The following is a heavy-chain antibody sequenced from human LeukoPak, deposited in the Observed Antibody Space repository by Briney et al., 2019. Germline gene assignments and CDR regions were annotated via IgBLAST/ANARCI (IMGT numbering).Heavy chain of an antibody. CDR2: TRYDGSYK. CDR3: AKGFGVITNVACDI. CDR1: GFDSTNYG. J-gene: IGHJ3*02. Sequence: PGGSLRLSCVASGFDSTNYGLHWVRQAPGKGLEWVAFTRYDGSYKYSTDSVRGRFTISRDNSKNTLYLQMNSLRAEDTAVYYCAKGFGVITNVACDIWGQGTVVTVSS. D-gene: IGHD3-3*01. V-gene: IGHV3-30*02.